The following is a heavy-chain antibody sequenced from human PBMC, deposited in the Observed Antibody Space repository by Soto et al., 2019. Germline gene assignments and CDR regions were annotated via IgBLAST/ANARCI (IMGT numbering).Heavy chain of an antibody. D-gene: IGHD6-6*01. Sequence: GESLKISCKGSGYSFTSYWISWVRQMPGKGLEWMGRIDPSDSYTNYSPSFQGHVTISAEKSISTAYLQWSSLKASDTAMYYCARRVAAPASSPGSRGMDVWGQGTTVTVSS. CDR3: ARRVAAPASSPGSRGMDV. CDR2: IDPSDSYT. CDR1: GYSFTSYW. V-gene: IGHV5-10-1*01. J-gene: IGHJ6*02.